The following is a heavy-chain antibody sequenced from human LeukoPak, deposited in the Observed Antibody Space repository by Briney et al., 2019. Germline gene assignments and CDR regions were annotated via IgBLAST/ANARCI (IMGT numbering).Heavy chain of an antibody. D-gene: IGHD3-3*02. CDR1: GGSFSGYY. CDR2: INHSGST. Sequence: PSETLSLTCAVYGGSFSGYYWSWIRQPPGKGLEWIGEINHSGSTNYHPSLKSRVTISVDTSKNQFSLKLSSVTAADTAVYYCASRRITIPRLIRFDYWGQGTLVTVSS. J-gene: IGHJ4*02. V-gene: IGHV4-34*01. CDR3: ASRRITIPRLIRFDY.